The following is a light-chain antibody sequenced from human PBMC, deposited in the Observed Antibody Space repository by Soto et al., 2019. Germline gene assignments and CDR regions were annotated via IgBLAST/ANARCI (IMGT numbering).Light chain of an antibody. CDR3: AGWDDSLHGLL. CDR1: SSNIGTNY. CDR2: RNN. J-gene: IGLJ1*01. V-gene: IGLV1-47*01. Sequence: QSVLAQPPSASGTPGQRVTISCSGGSSNIGTNYVYWYQQLPGTAPKLLIYRNNLRPSGVPDRFSASKSGTSASLAISGLRSEDEADYFCAGWDDSLHGLLFGAGTKVTVL.